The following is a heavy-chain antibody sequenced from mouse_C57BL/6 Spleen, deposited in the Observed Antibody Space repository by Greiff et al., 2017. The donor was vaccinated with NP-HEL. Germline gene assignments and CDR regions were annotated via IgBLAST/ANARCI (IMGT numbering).Heavy chain of an antibody. CDR3: ARSIDYSDDVQFAD. CDR2: INPNNGGT. D-gene: IGHD2-12*01. CDR1: GYTFTDYY. Sequence: EVQLQQSGPELVKPGASVKISCKASGYTFTDYYMNWVKQSPGKSLEWIGVINPNNGGTSYNQKFKGKATLTVDKSSSKAYMELRSLTSDGSAVYYCARSIDYSDDVQFADWGQGTLVTVSA. J-gene: IGHJ3*01. V-gene: IGHV1-26*01.